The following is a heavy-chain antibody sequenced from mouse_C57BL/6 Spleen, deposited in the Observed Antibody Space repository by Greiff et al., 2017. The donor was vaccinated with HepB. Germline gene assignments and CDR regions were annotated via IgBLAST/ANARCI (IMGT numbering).Heavy chain of an antibody. Sequence: VQLQQPGAELVKPGASVKLSCKASGYTFTSYWMQWVKQRPGQGLEWIGEIDPSDSYTNYNQKFKGKATLTVDTSSSTAYMQLSSLTSEDSAVYYCARSGDSNYAFAYWGQGTLVTVAA. CDR1: GYTFTSYW. D-gene: IGHD2-5*01. J-gene: IGHJ3*01. CDR3: ARSGDSNYAFAY. V-gene: IGHV1-50*01. CDR2: IDPSDSYT.